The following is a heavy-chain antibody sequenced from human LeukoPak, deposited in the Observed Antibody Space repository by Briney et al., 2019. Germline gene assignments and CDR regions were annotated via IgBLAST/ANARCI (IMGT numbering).Heavy chain of an antibody. V-gene: IGHV4-34*01. CDR1: GGSFGGYY. D-gene: IGHD5-18*01. J-gene: IGHJ4*02. CDR3: ARRKIQLWSLNYYFDC. CDR2: ITQSGST. Sequence: SETLSLTCAVYGGSFGGYYWSWIRQPPGKGLEWIGEITQSGSTNYNPSLKSRVTISVDTSKNQFSLKLNSVTAADPAVYYCARRKIQLWSLNYYFDCWGQGTLVTVSS.